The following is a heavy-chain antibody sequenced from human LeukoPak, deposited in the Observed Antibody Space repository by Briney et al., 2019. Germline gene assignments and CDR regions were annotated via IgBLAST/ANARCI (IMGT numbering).Heavy chain of an antibody. V-gene: IGHV3-30-3*01. D-gene: IGHD6-13*01. CDR2: ISYDGSNK. Sequence: PGGSLRLSCAASGFTFNSYAMSWVRQAPGKGLEWVAVISYDGSNKYYADSVKGRFTISRDNSKNTLYLQMNSLRAEDTAVYYCAREFELGSSWNTPAFDIWGQGTMVTVSS. CDR3: AREFELGSSWNTPAFDI. J-gene: IGHJ3*02. CDR1: GFTFNSYA.